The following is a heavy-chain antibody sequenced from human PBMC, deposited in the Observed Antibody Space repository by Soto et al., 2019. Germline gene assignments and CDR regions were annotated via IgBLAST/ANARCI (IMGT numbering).Heavy chain of an antibody. J-gene: IGHJ5*02. CDR1: GYTFTGYY. CDR3: AREMGYCSSTSCWGGFDP. Sequence: ASVKVSCKASGYTFTGYYMHWVRQAPGQGLEWMGWINPNSGGTNYAQSFQGRVTVTRDTSISTVYMELSRLKSDDTAVYYCAREMGYCSSTSCWGGFDPWGQGTLVTVSS. D-gene: IGHD2-2*01. V-gene: IGHV1-2*02. CDR2: INPNSGGT.